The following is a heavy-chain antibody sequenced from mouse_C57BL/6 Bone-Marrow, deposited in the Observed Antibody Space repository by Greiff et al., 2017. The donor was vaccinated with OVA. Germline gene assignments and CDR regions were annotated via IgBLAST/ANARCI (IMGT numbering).Heavy chain of an antibody. CDR2: SDPRSGNT. J-gene: IGHJ2*01. CDR3: GCGLYYFDY. D-gene: IGHD1-1*02. V-gene: IGHV1-81*01. Sequence: QVQLQQSGAELARPGASVKLSCKASGYTFTSYGISWVKQRTGQGLEWIGESDPRSGNTYYNEKFKGKATLTADKSSSTAYMELRSLTSEDSAVYFCGCGLYYFDYWGQGTTLTVSS. CDR1: GYTFTSYG.